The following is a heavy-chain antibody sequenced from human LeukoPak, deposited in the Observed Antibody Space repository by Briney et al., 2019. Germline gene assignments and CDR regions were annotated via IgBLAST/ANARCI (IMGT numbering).Heavy chain of an antibody. CDR2: IYYSGST. Sequence: SETLSLTCTVSGGSISSYYWSWIRQPPGKGLEWIGYIYYSGSTNYNPSLKSRVTISVDTSKNQFSLKLSSVTAADAAVYYCARYSSSWYLWRGWFDPWGQGTLVTVSS. CDR3: ARYSSSWYLWRGWFDP. V-gene: IGHV4-59*01. D-gene: IGHD6-13*01. CDR1: GGSISSYY. J-gene: IGHJ5*02.